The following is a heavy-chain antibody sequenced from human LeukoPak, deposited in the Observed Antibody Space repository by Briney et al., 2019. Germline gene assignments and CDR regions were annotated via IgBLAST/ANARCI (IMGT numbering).Heavy chain of an antibody. Sequence: GGSLRLSCEASGYIFSSYAMSWVRQAPGKGLEWVSVTSNSGATTDYADSVKGRFTISRDNSKNTLSLQMNSLRAEDTAVYYCAKEELYYYGSGTYYTLAPFDYWGQGTLVTVSS. CDR3: AKEELYYYGSGTYYTLAPFDY. V-gene: IGHV3-23*01. CDR1: GYIFSSYA. D-gene: IGHD3-10*01. J-gene: IGHJ4*02. CDR2: TSNSGATT.